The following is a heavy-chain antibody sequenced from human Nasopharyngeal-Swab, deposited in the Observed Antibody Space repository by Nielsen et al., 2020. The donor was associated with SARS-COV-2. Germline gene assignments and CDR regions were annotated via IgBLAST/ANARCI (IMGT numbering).Heavy chain of an antibody. D-gene: IGHD6-13*01. CDR1: GGSISSSSYY. CDR2: IYYSGST. J-gene: IGHJ6*02. CDR3: AREVVTDGYSSSWYYYYGMDV. Sequence: GSLRLSCTVPGGSISSSSYYWGWIRQPPGKGLEWIGSIYYSGSTYYNPSLKSRVTISVDTSKNQFSLKLSSVTAADTAVYYCAREVVTDGYSSSWYYYYGMDVWGQGTTVTVSS. V-gene: IGHV4-39*07.